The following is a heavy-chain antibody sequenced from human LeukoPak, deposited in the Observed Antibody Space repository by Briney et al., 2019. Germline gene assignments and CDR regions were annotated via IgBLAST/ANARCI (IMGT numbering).Heavy chain of an antibody. Sequence: GGSLRLSCAASGFTFSSYSMNWVRQAPGKGLEWVSSISSSSSYIYYADSVKGRFTISRDNAKNSLYLQMNSLRAEDTAVYYCALGGCSSTSCYSFQHWGQGTLVTVSS. CDR1: GFTFSSYS. J-gene: IGHJ1*01. D-gene: IGHD2-2*01. CDR2: ISSSSSYI. V-gene: IGHV3-21*01. CDR3: ALGGCSSTSCYSFQH.